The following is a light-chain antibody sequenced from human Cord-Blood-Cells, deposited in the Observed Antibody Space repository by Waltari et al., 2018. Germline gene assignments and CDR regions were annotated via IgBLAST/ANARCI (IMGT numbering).Light chain of an antibody. Sequence: HELPTPPSVSVYPGQTAWLTCYGDAVPKPYPSWYQQKQGQAPVLVIYKESERPSGIPERFSGSSSGTTVTLTISGVQAEDEADYYCQSADSSGTYWVFGGGTKLTVL. CDR2: KES. V-gene: IGLV3-25*03. CDR1: AVPKPY. CDR3: QSADSSGTYWV. J-gene: IGLJ3*02.